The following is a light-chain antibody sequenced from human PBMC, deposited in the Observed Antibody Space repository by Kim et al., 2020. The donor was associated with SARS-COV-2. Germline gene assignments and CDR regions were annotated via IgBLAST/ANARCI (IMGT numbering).Light chain of an antibody. CDR3: QQRSNWPLT. CDR1: QSVSSY. Sequence: EILLTQSPATLSLSPGERATLSCRASQSVSSYLAWYQQRPGQAPRLFIYDASNRATGIPPRFSGSGSGTDFTLTISSLEPEDFAIYYCQQRSNWPLTFGGGTKVDIK. J-gene: IGKJ4*01. CDR2: DAS. V-gene: IGKV3-11*01.